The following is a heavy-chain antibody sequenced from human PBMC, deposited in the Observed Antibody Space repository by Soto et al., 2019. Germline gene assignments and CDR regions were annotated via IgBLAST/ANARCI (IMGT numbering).Heavy chain of an antibody. Sequence: GGSLRLSCAASGFTFSSYWMHWVRQAPGKGLVWVSRINSDGSSTSYADSVKGRFTISRDNAKNTLYLQMNSLRAEDTAVYYCARVPTIFGVVHPPMDFWGKGTTVTVSS. D-gene: IGHD3-3*01. CDR3: ARVPTIFGVVHPPMDF. J-gene: IGHJ6*03. V-gene: IGHV3-74*01. CDR2: INSDGSST. CDR1: GFTFSSYW.